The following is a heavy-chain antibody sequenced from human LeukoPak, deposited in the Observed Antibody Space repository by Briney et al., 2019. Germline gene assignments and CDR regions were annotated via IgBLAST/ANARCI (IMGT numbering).Heavy chain of an antibody. V-gene: IGHV4-59*01. CDR3: ARVTWNDGGGAFDI. CDR1: GGSISSYY. Sequence: SETLSLTCTVSGGSISSYYWSWIRQPPGKGLEGIGYIYYSGSTNYNPSLKSRVTISVDTSKHQFSLKLSSVTAADTAVYYCARVTWNDGGGAFDIWGQGTMVTVSS. D-gene: IGHD1-1*01. J-gene: IGHJ3*02. CDR2: IYYSGST.